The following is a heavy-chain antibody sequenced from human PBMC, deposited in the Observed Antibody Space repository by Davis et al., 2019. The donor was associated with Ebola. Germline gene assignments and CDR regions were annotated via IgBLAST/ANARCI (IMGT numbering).Heavy chain of an antibody. Sequence: GSLRLSCTVSGGSISSYYWNWIRQPPGKGLEWIGEINHSGSTNYNPSLKSRVTISVDTSKNQFSLKLSSVTAADTAVYYCARVVFVAGATPSWYFDLWGRGTLVTVSP. V-gene: IGHV4-34*01. J-gene: IGHJ2*01. D-gene: IGHD2-15*01. CDR1: GGSISSYY. CDR2: INHSGST. CDR3: ARVVFVAGATPSWYFDL.